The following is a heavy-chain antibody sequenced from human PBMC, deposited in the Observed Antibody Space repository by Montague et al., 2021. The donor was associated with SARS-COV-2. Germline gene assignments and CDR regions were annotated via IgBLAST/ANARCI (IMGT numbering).Heavy chain of an antibody. CDR3: ARLKRYFDSSGSPSAFDF. CDR1: GGSITNNIDY. V-gene: IGHV4-39*02. CDR2: IYYTGNT. D-gene: IGHD3-22*01. Sequence: TLSLTCSVSGGSITNNIDYWAWIRQPPGKGLEWIGSIYYTGNTYYNPSLKSRVTISVVTSKNHFTLKLSSVTAAETAVYYCARLKRYFDSSGSPSAFDFWGQGTKVTVSS. J-gene: IGHJ3*01.